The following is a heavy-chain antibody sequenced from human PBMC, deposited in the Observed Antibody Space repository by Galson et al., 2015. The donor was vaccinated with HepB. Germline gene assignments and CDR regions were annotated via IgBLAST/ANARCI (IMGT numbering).Heavy chain of an antibody. J-gene: IGHJ4*02. CDR1: GFTFSSHA. V-gene: IGHV3-23*01. CDR3: ATRDRGLVLGG. Sequence: SLRLSCAASGFTFSSHAMNWVRQAPGKGLEWVSGINNDGGGATHADSVKGRFSISRDNSRNTLYLQMNTLRVEDTAVYYCATRDRGLVLGGWRQGSLVTVSS. CDR2: INNDGGGA. D-gene: IGHD3-10*01.